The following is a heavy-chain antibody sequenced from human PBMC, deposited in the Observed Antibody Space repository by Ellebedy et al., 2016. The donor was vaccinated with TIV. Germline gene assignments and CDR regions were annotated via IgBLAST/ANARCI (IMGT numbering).Heavy chain of an antibody. J-gene: IGHJ4*02. V-gene: IGHV1-24*01. D-gene: IGHD4-17*01. Sequence: AASVKVSCKVSGYTLTELSMHWVRQAPGKGLEWTGGFDPEDGETIYAQKFQGRVTMTEDTSTDTAYMELSSLRSEDTDVYYWATDYGDFLLDYWGQGTLFTVSS. CDR3: ATDYGDFLLDY. CDR2: FDPEDGET. CDR1: GYTLTELS.